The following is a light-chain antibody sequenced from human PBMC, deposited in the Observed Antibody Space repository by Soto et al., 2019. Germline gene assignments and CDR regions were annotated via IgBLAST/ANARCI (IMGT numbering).Light chain of an antibody. Sequence: DIQMTQSPSTLSASVGDRVTITCRASQSVFIWVAWYRQKPGRAPKLLIFDAMNLEYGVPSRFSGDGSETEFTLTINSLQPDDFATYYCQQYRGNSFTFGQGTKLEI. J-gene: IGKJ2*01. CDR1: QSVFIW. CDR3: QQYRGNSFT. V-gene: IGKV1-5*01. CDR2: DAM.